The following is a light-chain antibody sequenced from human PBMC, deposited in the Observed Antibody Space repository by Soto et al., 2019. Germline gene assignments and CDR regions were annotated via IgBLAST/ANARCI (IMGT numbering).Light chain of an antibody. CDR1: HTVLYSPNNKHY. Sequence: IVLTQSPASLTVSLGVRATPKCKSSHTVLYSPNNKHYLAWYQQKPGQPPKLLIYWASTRESGVPDRFSGSGSGTDFTLTISSLQAEDVAVYYCQQYYSTPLTFGGGTKVDIK. J-gene: IGKJ4*01. CDR2: WAS. V-gene: IGKV4-1*01. CDR3: QQYYSTPLT.